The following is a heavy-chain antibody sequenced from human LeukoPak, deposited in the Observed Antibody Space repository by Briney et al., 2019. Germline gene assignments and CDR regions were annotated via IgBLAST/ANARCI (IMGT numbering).Heavy chain of an antibody. D-gene: IGHD3-10*01. Sequence: PSETLSLTCAVYGGSFSGYYWSWIRQPPGKGLEWIGEINHSGSTNYNPSLKSRVTISVDTSKNQFSLKLSSVTAADTAVYYCARRGSGSYWNSFDYWGQGTLVTVSS. CDR2: INHSGST. V-gene: IGHV4-34*01. CDR3: ARRGSGSYWNSFDY. CDR1: GGSFSGYY. J-gene: IGHJ4*02.